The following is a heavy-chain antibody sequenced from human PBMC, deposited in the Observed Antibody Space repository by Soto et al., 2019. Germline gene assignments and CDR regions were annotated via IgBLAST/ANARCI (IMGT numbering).Heavy chain of an antibody. D-gene: IGHD2-21*02. CDR3: ARKNPGGDSTYLDY. V-gene: IGHV5-10-1*01. CDR1: GYSFANYW. J-gene: IGHJ4*02. Sequence: XESLKLSWEFSGYSFANYWISLVLQMPGQGLQWLGTIDCSDSYTTYSPSFQGHVTISADRSLNTAYLHFSSLQASDTAIYFCARKNPGGDSTYLDYWGQGALVTVSS. CDR2: IDCSDSYT.